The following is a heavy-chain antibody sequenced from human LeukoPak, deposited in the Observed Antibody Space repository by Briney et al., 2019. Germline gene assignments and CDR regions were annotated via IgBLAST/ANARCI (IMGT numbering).Heavy chain of an antibody. Sequence: GGSLRLSCAASGFTFSSYAMSWVRQAPGKGLEWVSAISGSGGSTYYADSVKGRFTISRDNSKNTLYLQMNSLRAEDTAVYYCARQLRFPYCFDYWGQGTLVTVSS. D-gene: IGHD5-18*01. CDR2: ISGSGGST. CDR3: ARQLRFPYCFDY. J-gene: IGHJ4*02. V-gene: IGHV3-23*01. CDR1: GFTFSSYA.